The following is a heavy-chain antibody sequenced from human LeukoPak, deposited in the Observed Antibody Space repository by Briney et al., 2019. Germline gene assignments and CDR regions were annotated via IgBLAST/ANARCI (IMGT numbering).Heavy chain of an antibody. CDR2: INPNSGGT. CDR3: ARERITMVRGVRGARYYFDY. D-gene: IGHD3-10*01. V-gene: IGHV1-2*06. Sequence: GASVKVSCKASGYIFTDYYMHWVRQAPGQELGWMGRINPNSGGTNYAQKFQGRVTMTRDTSISTAYMELSRLRSDDTAVYYCARERITMVRGVRGARYYFDYWGQGTLVTVSS. J-gene: IGHJ4*02. CDR1: GYIFTDYY.